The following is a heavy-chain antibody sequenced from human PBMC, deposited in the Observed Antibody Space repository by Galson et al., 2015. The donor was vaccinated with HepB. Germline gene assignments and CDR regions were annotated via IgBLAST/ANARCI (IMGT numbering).Heavy chain of an antibody. CDR1: GFTFSDHY. V-gene: IGHV3-72*01. Sequence: SLRLSCAASGFTFSDHYMDWVRQAPGKGLEWVGRIRNKANSYATEYAASVKDRLTISRDDSKNTLYLQMNSLKTEDTAVYHCVRVRLVVLGESSPRGGRTMDVWGQGTTVTVSS. CDR3: VRVRLVVLGESSPRGGRTMDV. D-gene: IGHD3-16*02. CDR2: IRNKANSYAT. J-gene: IGHJ6*02.